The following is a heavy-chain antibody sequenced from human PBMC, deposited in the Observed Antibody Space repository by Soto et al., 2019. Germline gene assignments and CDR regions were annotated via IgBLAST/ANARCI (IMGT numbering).Heavy chain of an antibody. D-gene: IGHD4-4*01. Sequence: GGSLRLSCAASGFTFTSYGMHWVRQAPGKGLEWMALILHDGSAEYYADSVKGRFTISRDNSKNTLYLQMNSLRAEDTAVYYCARSRDGYSFYFCYGMDGWGQGTTVTVSS. CDR3: ARSRDGYSFYFCYGMDG. CDR1: GFTFTSYG. V-gene: IGHV3-30*03. CDR2: ILHDGSAE. J-gene: IGHJ6*02.